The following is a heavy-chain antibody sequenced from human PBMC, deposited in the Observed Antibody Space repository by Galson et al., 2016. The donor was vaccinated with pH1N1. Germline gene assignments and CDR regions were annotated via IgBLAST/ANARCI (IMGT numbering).Heavy chain of an antibody. D-gene: IGHD1-26*01. V-gene: IGHV1-69*05. CDR1: GGTFTTYA. J-gene: IGHJ4*02. CDR2: ISRMFGAP. CDR3: ARGWSYYDY. Sequence: VKVSCKASGGTFTTYAINWVRQAPGQGLEWMGGISRMFGAPNYAHHFQDRVTITTDDSTSTAYMELRSLRSEDTAVYYCARGWSYYDYWGQGTLVTVAS.